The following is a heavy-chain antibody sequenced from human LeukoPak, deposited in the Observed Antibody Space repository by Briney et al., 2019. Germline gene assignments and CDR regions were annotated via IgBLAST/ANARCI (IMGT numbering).Heavy chain of an antibody. CDR1: GFTFSNYW. Sequence: GGSLRLSCAASGFTFSNYWMSWVRQAPGKGLEWVASIKQDGSERSYVDSVRGRITSSRNNAKNSLYLQIYGLRAEDTAIYYCARWNPGYSADWRLDFWGRGTLVTVSS. V-gene: IGHV3-7*01. CDR2: IKQDGSER. J-gene: IGHJ4*02. D-gene: IGHD3-9*01. CDR3: ARWNPGYSADWRLDF.